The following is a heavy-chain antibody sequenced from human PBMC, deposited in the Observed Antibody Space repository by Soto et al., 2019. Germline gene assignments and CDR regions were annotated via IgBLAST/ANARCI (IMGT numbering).Heavy chain of an antibody. CDR2: IPYSGGP. CDR1: GDSIRSYF. V-gene: IGHV4-59*01. CDR3: ASSKMGLISVLET. Sequence: KPSETLSLTCNVSGDSIRSYFWSWVRQPPGKGLEWIGYIPYSGGPTYNPSLKGRVTISIDTSKKQFSLKMTSVTAADTAVYYCASSKMGLISVLETWGQGTLVTVSS. D-gene: IGHD3-10*01. J-gene: IGHJ5*02.